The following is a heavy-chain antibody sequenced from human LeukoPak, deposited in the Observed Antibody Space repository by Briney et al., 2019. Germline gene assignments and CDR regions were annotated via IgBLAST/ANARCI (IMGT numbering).Heavy chain of an antibody. J-gene: IGHJ4*02. CDR2: ISGIGGST. D-gene: IGHD3-10*01. CDR1: GFTFSSYA. CDR3: AKDRTYGSGSPIFDY. Sequence: SGGSLRLSCAASGFTFSSYAMSWVRQAPGKGLQWVSVISGIGGSTHYADSVKGRFTISRDNSKNTLYLLMNSLRAEDTAVYYCAKDRTYGSGSPIFDYWGQGTLVTVSS. V-gene: IGHV3-23*01.